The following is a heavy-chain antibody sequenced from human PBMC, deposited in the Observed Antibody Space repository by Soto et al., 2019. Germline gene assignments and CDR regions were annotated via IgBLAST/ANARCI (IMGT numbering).Heavy chain of an antibody. J-gene: IGHJ4*02. CDR2: VYYSSTT. D-gene: IGHD4-17*01. V-gene: IGHV4-61*01. CDR1: GGSVNNRTYY. Sequence: QVQLQESGPGLLKPSETLSLTCSVSGGSVNNRTYYWSWIRQPPGKRLEWIGYVYYSSTTNYNPSLKSRVSISVDTSKNQFSLSLSSVTAADTALYYCARTTAVPNTLRSRYYFDYWGQGTLVTVSS. CDR3: ARTTAVPNTLRSRYYFDY.